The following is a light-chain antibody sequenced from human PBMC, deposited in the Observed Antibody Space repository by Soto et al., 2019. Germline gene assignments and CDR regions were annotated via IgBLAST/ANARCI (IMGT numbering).Light chain of an antibody. V-gene: IGLV2-14*01. CDR2: DVS. Sequence: QSVLTQPASVSGSPGQSITISCTGTSSDVGGYNYVSWYQQHPGKAPKLMIYDVSNRPSGVSNRFSGSKSGNTASLTISGLQAEDEADYYCSPYTCSRTPVVFGGGTQLTVL. CDR3: SPYTCSRTPVV. J-gene: IGLJ2*01. CDR1: SSDVGGYNY.